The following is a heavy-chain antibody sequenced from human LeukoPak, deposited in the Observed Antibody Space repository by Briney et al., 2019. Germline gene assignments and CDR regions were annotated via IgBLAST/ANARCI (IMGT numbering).Heavy chain of an antibody. CDR2: ISTSSSYI. V-gene: IGHV3-21*01. CDR1: GFTFRNYA. D-gene: IGHD4-23*01. CDR3: ARDGDTVLTRGYYYYMDV. Sequence: GGSLRLSCAASGFTFRNYAMAWVRQAPGKGLEWVSSISTSSSYIYYADSVKGRFTISRDNAKNSLYLQMNSLRAEDTALYYCARDGDTVLTRGYYYYMDVWGKGTTVTVSS. J-gene: IGHJ6*03.